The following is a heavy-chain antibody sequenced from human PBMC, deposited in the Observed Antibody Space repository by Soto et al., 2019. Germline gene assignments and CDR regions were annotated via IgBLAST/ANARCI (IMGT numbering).Heavy chain of an antibody. D-gene: IGHD2-2*02. Sequence: GESLKISWKGSGYSFTSYLIGWVRQVPGKGLEWVGIIYPGDSDTRYSPSFQGQITISADKSISTAYLPWSSLKASNTAMYYCARQSRCSSTSCYTDGMDVCGQGTPVTVSS. V-gene: IGHV5-51*01. CDR1: GYSFTSYL. J-gene: IGHJ6*02. CDR2: IYPGDSDT. CDR3: ARQSRCSSTSCYTDGMDV.